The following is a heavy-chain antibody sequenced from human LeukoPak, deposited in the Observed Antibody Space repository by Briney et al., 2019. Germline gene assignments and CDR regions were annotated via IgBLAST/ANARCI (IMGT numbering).Heavy chain of an antibody. CDR3: ARVAPTSWDGRMYYFDY. J-gene: IGHJ4*02. Sequence: SVKVSCKASGGTFSSYAISWVRQAPGQGLEWMGGIIPIFGTANYAQKFQGRVTITADESTSTAYMELSSLRSEDTAVYYCARVAPTSWDGRMYYFDYWGQGTLVTVSS. CDR1: GGTFSSYA. CDR2: IIPIFGTA. V-gene: IGHV1-69*01. D-gene: IGHD1-26*01.